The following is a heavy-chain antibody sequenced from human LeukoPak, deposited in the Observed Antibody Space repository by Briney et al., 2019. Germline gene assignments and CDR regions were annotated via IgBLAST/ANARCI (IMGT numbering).Heavy chain of an antibody. CDR2: ISSSSSYI. CDR3: AKRRWELQTPPDY. Sequence: PGGSLRLSCAASGFTFSSYSLNWVRQAPGKGLEWVSSISSSSSYIYYADSEKGRFTISRDNAKNTLYLQMNSLRAEDTAVYYCAKRRWELQTPPDYWGQGTLVTVSS. CDR1: GFTFSSYS. J-gene: IGHJ4*02. D-gene: IGHD1-26*01. V-gene: IGHV3-21*04.